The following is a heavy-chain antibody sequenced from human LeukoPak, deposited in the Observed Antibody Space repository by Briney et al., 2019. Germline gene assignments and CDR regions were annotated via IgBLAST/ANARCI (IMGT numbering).Heavy chain of an antibody. CDR1: GYTFTSYG. CDR3: ARDSLYCSSTSCYSPDFDY. D-gene: IGHD2-2*01. CDR2: ISAYNGNT. Sequence: ASVKVSCKASGYTFTSYGISWVRQAPGQGLEWMGWISAYNGNTNYAQKLQGRVTMTTDTSTSTAYVELRSLRSDDTAVYYCARDSLYCSSTSCYSPDFDYWGQGTLVTVSS. V-gene: IGHV1-18*01. J-gene: IGHJ4*02.